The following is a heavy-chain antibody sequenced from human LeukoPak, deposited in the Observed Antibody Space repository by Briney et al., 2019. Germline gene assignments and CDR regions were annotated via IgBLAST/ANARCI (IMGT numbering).Heavy chain of an antibody. V-gene: IGHV3-48*03. Sequence: PGGSLRLSCAASGFTFSSYEMNWVRQAPGKGLEWVSYISSSGSTIYYADSVKGRFTISRDNSKNKLYLQMNSLRAEDTAVYYCAKVEITMVRATASISPPDYWGQGTLVTVSS. CDR1: GFTFSSYE. J-gene: IGHJ4*02. D-gene: IGHD3-10*01. CDR3: AKVEITMVRATASISPPDY. CDR2: ISSSGSTI.